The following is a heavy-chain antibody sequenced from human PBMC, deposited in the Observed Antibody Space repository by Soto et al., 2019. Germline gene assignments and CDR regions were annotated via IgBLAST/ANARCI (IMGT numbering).Heavy chain of an antibody. Sequence: GGSLRLSCAASGFTFSSYSMNWVRQAPGKGLEWVSSISSSSSYIYYADSVKGRFTISRANAKNSLYLQMNSLGAEDTAVYYCASLAVAGLDYWGQGTLVTVSS. D-gene: IGHD6-19*01. J-gene: IGHJ4*02. CDR2: ISSSSSYI. V-gene: IGHV3-21*01. CDR3: ASLAVAGLDY. CDR1: GFTFSSYS.